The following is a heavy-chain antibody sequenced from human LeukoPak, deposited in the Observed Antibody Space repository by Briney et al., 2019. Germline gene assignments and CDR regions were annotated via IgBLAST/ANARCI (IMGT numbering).Heavy chain of an antibody. CDR1: GFTFSGYS. CDR2: ISSSSSYI. D-gene: IGHD2-2*01. Sequence: PWGSLRLSCAASGFTFSGYSMNWVRQAPGKGLEWVSSISSSSSYIYYADSVKGRFTISRDNAKNSLCLQMNSLRAEDTAVYYCARDYADYYFDYWGQGTLVTVSS. J-gene: IGHJ4*02. V-gene: IGHV3-21*01. CDR3: ARDYADYYFDY.